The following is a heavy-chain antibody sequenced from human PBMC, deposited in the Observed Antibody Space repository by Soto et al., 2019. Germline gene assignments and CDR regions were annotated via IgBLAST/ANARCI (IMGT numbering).Heavy chain of an antibody. CDR3: ARGYDSSGYYYVHFQH. J-gene: IGHJ1*01. V-gene: IGHV4-30-4*01. CDR1: GGSISSGDYY. D-gene: IGHD3-22*01. CDR2: IYYSGST. Sequence: SETLSLTCTASGGSISSGDYYWSWIRQPPGKGLEWIGYIYYSGSTYYNPSLKSRVTISVDTSKNQFSLKLSSVTAADTAVYYCARGYDSSGYYYVHFQHWGQGTLVTVSS.